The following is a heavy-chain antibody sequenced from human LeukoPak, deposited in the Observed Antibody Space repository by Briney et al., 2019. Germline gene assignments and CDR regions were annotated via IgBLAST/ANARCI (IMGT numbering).Heavy chain of an antibody. CDR2: ISSGGSTI. CDR1: GFTFSDYY. D-gene: IGHD5-12*01. Sequence: GGSLRLSRAASGFTFSDYYMSWIRQAPGKGLEWVSYISSGGSTIYYADSVKGRFTISRDNAKNSLYLQMNSLRAEDTAVYYCARAPRWLRFGGDYWGQGTLVTVSS. J-gene: IGHJ4*02. V-gene: IGHV3-11*01. CDR3: ARAPRWLRFGGDY.